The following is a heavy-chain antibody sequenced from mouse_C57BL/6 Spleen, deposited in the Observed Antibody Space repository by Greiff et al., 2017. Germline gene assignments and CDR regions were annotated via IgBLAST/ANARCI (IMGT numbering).Heavy chain of an antibody. CDR1: GYAFSSSW. CDR2: IDPGDGDT. J-gene: IGHJ4*01. D-gene: IGHD2-3*01. Sequence: VQLQQSGPELVKPGASVKLSCTASGYAFSSSWMHWVKQRPGKGLEWIGRIDPGDGDTNYNGKFKGKATLTADKSSSTADMQLISLTSEDSAVCYCARSGKYDLGAMDYWGKGTSVTVSS. V-gene: IGHV1-82*01. CDR3: ARSGKYDLGAMDY.